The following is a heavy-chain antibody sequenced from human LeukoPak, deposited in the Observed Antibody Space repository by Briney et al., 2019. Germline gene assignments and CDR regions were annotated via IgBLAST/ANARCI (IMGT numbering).Heavy chain of an antibody. CDR3: ARVTDFWSGYYFGYFDY. V-gene: IGHV4-34*01. D-gene: IGHD3-3*01. J-gene: IGHJ4*02. CDR1: GGSFSGYY. CDR2: INHSGST. Sequence: PSETLSLTCAVYGGSFSGYYWSWIRQPPGKGLEWIGEINHSGSTNYNPYLKSRVTISVDTSKNQFSLKLSSVTAADTAVYYCARVTDFWSGYYFGYFDYWGQGTLVTVSS.